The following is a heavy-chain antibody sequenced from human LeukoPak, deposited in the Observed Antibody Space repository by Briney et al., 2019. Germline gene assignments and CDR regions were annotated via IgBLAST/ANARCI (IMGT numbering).Heavy chain of an antibody. Sequence: SETLSLTCTVSGGSFSSYYWSWIRQPPGKGLEWIGYIYTTGTTSYTPSLKSRVTISIDTSKHQFSLQLNSVTAADTAVYYCARERYDFWSFDYWGEGTLVTFSS. J-gene: IGHJ4*02. CDR3: ARERYDFWSFDY. V-gene: IGHV4-4*09. CDR1: GGSFSSYY. CDR2: IYTTGTT. D-gene: IGHD3-3*01.